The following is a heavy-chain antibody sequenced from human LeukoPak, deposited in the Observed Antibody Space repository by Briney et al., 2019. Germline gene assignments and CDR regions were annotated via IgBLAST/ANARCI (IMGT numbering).Heavy chain of an antibody. Sequence: NPSETLSLTCTVSGYSISSGYYWGWIRQPPGQGLEWIGSIYHSGSTYYNPSLKSRVTISVDTSKNQFSLKLSSVTAADTAVYYCARVVAAAGQVGYFDYWGQGTLVTVSS. J-gene: IGHJ4*02. CDR2: IYHSGST. CDR1: GYSISSGYY. V-gene: IGHV4-38-2*02. D-gene: IGHD6-13*01. CDR3: ARVVAAAGQVGYFDY.